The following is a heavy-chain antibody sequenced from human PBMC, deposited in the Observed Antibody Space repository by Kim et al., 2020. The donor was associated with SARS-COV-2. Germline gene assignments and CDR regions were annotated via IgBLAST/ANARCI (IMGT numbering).Heavy chain of an antibody. J-gene: IGHJ5*02. V-gene: IGHV1-24*01. Sequence: GETIYAQKFQGRVTMTEDTSTDTAYMELSSLRSEDTAVYYCATGEVPDPSWGQGTLVTVSS. CDR2: GET. D-gene: IGHD2-21*01. CDR3: ATGEVPDPS.